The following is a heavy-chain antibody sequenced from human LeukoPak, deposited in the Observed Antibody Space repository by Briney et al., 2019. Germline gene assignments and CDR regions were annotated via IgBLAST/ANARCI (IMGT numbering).Heavy chain of an antibody. J-gene: IGHJ4*02. V-gene: IGHV4-39*01. CDR3: ARPVSSQSSGWYGGGYYFDY. CDR2: IYYSGST. CDR1: GGSISSSSYY. D-gene: IGHD6-19*01. Sequence: SETLSLTCTVSGGSISSSSYYWGWIRQPPGKGLEWIGSIYYSGSTYYNPSLKSRVTISVDTSKNQFSLKLSSVTAADTAVYYCARPVSSQSSGWYGGGYYFDYWGQGTLVTVSS.